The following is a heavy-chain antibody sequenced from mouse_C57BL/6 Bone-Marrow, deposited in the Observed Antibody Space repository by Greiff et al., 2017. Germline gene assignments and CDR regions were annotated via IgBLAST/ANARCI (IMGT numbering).Heavy chain of an antibody. CDR2: IRNKANNHAT. CDR1: GFTFSDAW. J-gene: IGHJ3*01. D-gene: IGHD1-1*02. Sequence: EVKVVESGGGLVQPGGSMTLSCAASGFTFSDAWMDWVRQSPEKGLEWVAEIRNKANNHATYYAESVIGRFTISSDDSESSVYLQMNSLSTEVTGIYYCTSGAAWFAYWGQGTLVTVSA. CDR3: TSGAAWFAY. V-gene: IGHV6-6*01.